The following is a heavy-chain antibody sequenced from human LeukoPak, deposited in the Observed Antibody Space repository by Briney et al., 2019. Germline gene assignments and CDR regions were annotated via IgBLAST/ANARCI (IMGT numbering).Heavy chain of an antibody. Sequence: GASVKVSCKXSGGTFSSYAISWVRQAPGQGLEWMGRIIPIFGTANYSQKFQGRVTITTDESTSTAYMELSSMRSEDTAVYYCARDRNFNYVWGSYRYNPFDYWGQGTLVTVSS. CDR1: GGTFSSYA. J-gene: IGHJ4*02. D-gene: IGHD3-16*02. CDR2: IIPIFGTA. V-gene: IGHV1-69*05. CDR3: ARDRNFNYVWGSYRYNPFDY.